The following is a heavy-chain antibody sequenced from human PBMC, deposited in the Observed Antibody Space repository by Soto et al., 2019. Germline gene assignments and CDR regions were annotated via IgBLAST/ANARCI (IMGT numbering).Heavy chain of an antibody. CDR3: ARGIAKSLHYYYYYGMDV. CDR1: GGSISSGGYY. J-gene: IGHJ6*02. Sequence: SETLSLTCTVSGGSISSGGYYWSWIRQHPGKGLEWIGYIYYSGSTYYNPSLKSRVTISVDTSKNQFSPKLSSVTAADTAVYYCARGIAKSLHYYYYYGMDVWGQGTTVTVSS. CDR2: IYYSGST. V-gene: IGHV4-31*03. D-gene: IGHD2-21*01.